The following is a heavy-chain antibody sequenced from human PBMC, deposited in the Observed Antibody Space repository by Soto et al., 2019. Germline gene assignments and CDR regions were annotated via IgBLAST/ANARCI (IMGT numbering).Heavy chain of an antibody. D-gene: IGHD4-17*01. J-gene: IGHJ4*02. V-gene: IGHV4-39*01. CDR1: GGSISSSSYY. Sequence: QLQLQESGPGLVKPSETLSLTCTVSGGSISSSSYYWGWIRQPPGKGLEWIGRIYYSGSTYNNPSLKGRVTISVDTSKNQFSLKLSSVTAADTAVYYCAGQILGDYDPSGYFDYWGQGTLVTVSS. CDR2: IYYSGST. CDR3: AGQILGDYDPSGYFDY.